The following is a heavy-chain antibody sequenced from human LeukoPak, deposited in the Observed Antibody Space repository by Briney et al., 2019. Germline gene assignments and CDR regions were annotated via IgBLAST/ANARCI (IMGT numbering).Heavy chain of an antibody. V-gene: IGHV6-1*01. J-gene: IGHJ4*02. CDR3: ARGSSSNSWYLDY. CDR1: GDSVSSNSAT. D-gene: IGHD6-13*01. CDR2: TYYRSKWYN. Sequence: SQTLSLTCAISGDSVSSNSATWTWIRQSPSRGLEWLGRTYYRSKWYNDYAISVKSRITINPDTSKNQFSLQLNSVTPEDTAVYYCARGSSSNSWYLDYWGQGTLVTVSS.